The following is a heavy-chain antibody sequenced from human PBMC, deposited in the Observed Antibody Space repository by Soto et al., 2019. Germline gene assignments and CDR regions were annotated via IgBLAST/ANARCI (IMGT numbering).Heavy chain of an antibody. V-gene: IGHV3-23*01. CDR3: AKGGIMIKFGGVIIPYYFDY. D-gene: IGHD3-16*02. CDR2: ISGSGGST. J-gene: IGHJ4*02. CDR1: GFTFSSYA. Sequence: GGSLRLSCAASGFTFSSYAMSWVRQAPGKGLEWVSAISGSGGSTYYADSVKGRFTISRDNSKNTLYLQMNSLRAEDTAVYYCAKGGIMIKFGGVIIPYYFDYWGQGTLVTVSS.